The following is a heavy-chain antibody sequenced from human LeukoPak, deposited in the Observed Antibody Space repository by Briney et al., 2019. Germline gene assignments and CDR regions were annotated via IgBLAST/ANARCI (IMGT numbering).Heavy chain of an antibody. CDR2: IYYGGDT. Sequence: SETLSLTCTVSGGSITSYSYYRGWIRQPPGKGLEWIASIYYGGDTNYNPSLKSRVTISVDTSKNQFSLKLISVTAADTAVYYCARHRRSSGWPYYFDYWGQGTLVAVSS. CDR3: ARHRRSSGWPYYFDY. J-gene: IGHJ4*02. D-gene: IGHD6-19*01. V-gene: IGHV4-39*01. CDR1: GGSITSYSYY.